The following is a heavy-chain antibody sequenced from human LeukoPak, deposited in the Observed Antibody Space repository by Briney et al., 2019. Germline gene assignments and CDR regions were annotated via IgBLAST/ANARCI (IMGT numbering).Heavy chain of an antibody. CDR1: GGSISSYY. CDR3: ARGALFAMVRGVYDY. Sequence: SETLSLTCTVSGGSISSYYWSWIRQPPGKGLEWIGYIYYSGSTNYNPSLKSRVTISVDTSKNQFSLKLSSVTAADTAVYYCARGALFAMVRGVYDYWGQGTLVTVSS. J-gene: IGHJ4*02. CDR2: IYYSGST. V-gene: IGHV4-59*01. D-gene: IGHD3-10*01.